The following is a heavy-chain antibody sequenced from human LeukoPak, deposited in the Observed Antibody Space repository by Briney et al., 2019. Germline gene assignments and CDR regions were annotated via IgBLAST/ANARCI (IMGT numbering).Heavy chain of an antibody. V-gene: IGHV1-24*01. CDR1: GYTLTELF. Sequence: ASVKVSCKVSGYTLTELFMHWVRQAPGKGLEWMGGFDPEDGETIYAQKFQGRVTMTEDTSTDTAYMELSSLRSEDTAVYYCATGIAVAGTRFDPWGQGTLVTVSS. CDR3: ATGIAVAGTRFDP. J-gene: IGHJ5*02. D-gene: IGHD6-19*01. CDR2: FDPEDGET.